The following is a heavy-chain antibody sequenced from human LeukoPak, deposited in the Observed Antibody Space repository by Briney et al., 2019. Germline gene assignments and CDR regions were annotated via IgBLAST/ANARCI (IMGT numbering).Heavy chain of an antibody. CDR2: ISGSGGST. CDR3: AKSRRPYGDYNWFDP. CDR1: GFTVSSNY. Sequence: GGSLRLSCAASGFTVSSNYMSWVRQAPGKGLEWVSAISGSGGSTYYADSVKGRFTISRDNSKNTLYLQMNSLRAEDTAVYYCAKSRRPYGDYNWFDPWGQGTLVTVSS. V-gene: IGHV3-23*01. D-gene: IGHD4-17*01. J-gene: IGHJ5*02.